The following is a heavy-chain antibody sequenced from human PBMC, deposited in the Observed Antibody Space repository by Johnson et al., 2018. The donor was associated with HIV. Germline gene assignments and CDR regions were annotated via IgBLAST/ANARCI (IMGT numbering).Heavy chain of an antibody. J-gene: IGHJ3*02. CDR3: ARRTVTALFDI. Sequence: VQLVESGGGLVQPGGSLRLSCAASGFTISSNYMSWVRQAPGKGLEWASVIYSGGSTYYADSVKGRFTISRDNSKNTLYLQMNSLRAEDTAVYYCARRTVTALFDIWGQGTMVTVSS. CDR1: GFTISSNY. V-gene: IGHV3-66*04. D-gene: IGHD4-17*01. CDR2: IYSGGST.